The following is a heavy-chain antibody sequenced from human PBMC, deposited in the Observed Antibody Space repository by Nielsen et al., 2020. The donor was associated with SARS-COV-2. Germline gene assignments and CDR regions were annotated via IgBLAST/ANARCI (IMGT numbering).Heavy chain of an antibody. Sequence: ASVKVSCKASGYTFTSYYMPWVRQAPGQGLEWMGLINPSGGSTSYAQKFQGRVTMTRDTSTSTVYMELSSLRSEDTALYHCARVLPPFNWFDPWGQGTLVTVSS. J-gene: IGHJ5*02. CDR3: ARVLPPFNWFDP. CDR2: INPSGGST. V-gene: IGHV1-46*01. CDR1: GYTFTSYY. D-gene: IGHD1-14*01.